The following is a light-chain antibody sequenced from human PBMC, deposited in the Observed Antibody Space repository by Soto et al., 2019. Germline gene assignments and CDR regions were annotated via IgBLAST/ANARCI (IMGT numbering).Light chain of an antibody. V-gene: IGLV2-23*01. CDR2: EDS. Sequence: QSALTQPASVSGSPGQSITISCTGTSSDVGSYNLVSWYQQHPGKAPKLMIYEDSKWPSGVSNRFSGSKSGNTASLTISGLQAEDEADYYCCSYAGSSTWVFGGGTQLTVL. CDR1: SSDVGSYNL. J-gene: IGLJ3*02. CDR3: CSYAGSSTWV.